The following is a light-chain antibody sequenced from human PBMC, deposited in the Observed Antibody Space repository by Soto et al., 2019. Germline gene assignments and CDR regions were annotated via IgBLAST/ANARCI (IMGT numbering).Light chain of an antibody. CDR2: DND. V-gene: IGLV1-51*01. Sequence: QSVLTQPPSVSAAPGQKVTISCSGSDSNIGNNYVSWYQQVPGTAPKLLIYDNDKRPSGIPDRFSASKSGTSATLGITGLQTGDEADYYCGTWDSSLSVGGFGTGTKLTVL. CDR3: GTWDSSLSVGG. J-gene: IGLJ1*01. CDR1: DSNIGNNY.